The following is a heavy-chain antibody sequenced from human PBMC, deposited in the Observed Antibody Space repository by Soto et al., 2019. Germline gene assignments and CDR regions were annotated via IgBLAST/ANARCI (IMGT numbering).Heavy chain of an antibody. V-gene: IGHV3-30*18. Sequence: VQLLESGGGLIQPGGSLRLSCAASVFTFSYGIHWLRQAPGKGLERVAYISYDSSNKFYGDSVKGRFTIYRDNSKNTQFLQMTSLRAEDTAVDYCAKLVIGYCSGNTCDDYWGQGTLVAVSS. J-gene: IGHJ4*02. CDR2: ISYDSSNK. CDR3: AKLVIGYCSGNTCDDY. D-gene: IGHD2-15*01. CDR1: VFTFSYG.